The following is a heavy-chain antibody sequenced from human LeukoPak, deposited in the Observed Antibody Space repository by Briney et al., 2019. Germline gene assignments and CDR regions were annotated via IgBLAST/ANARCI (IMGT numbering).Heavy chain of an antibody. CDR3: ARTDEVPAAYYYYYYYMDV. Sequence: GGSLRLSCAASGFTFSSYSMNWVRQAPGKGLEWVSYISSSSSTIYYADSVKGRFTISRDNAKNSLYLQMNSLRAEDTAVYYCARTDEVPAAYYYYYYYMDVWGKGTTVTVSS. D-gene: IGHD2-2*01. CDR2: ISSSSSTI. V-gene: IGHV3-48*01. CDR1: GFTFSSYS. J-gene: IGHJ6*03.